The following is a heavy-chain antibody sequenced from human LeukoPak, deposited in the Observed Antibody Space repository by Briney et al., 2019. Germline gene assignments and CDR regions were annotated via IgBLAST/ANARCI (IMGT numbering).Heavy chain of an antibody. CDR1: GGSISSSSYY. CDR2: IYYSGSSS. J-gene: IGHJ2*01. V-gene: IGHV4-39*01. CDR3: ARSYDSSGYHWYFDL. Sequence: SETLSLTCTVSGGSISSSSYYWGWIRQPPGKGLEWIGSIYYSGSSSYYNPSLKSRVTISVDTSKNQFSLKLSSVTAADTAVYYCARSYDSSGYHWYFDLWGRGTLVTVSS. D-gene: IGHD3-22*01.